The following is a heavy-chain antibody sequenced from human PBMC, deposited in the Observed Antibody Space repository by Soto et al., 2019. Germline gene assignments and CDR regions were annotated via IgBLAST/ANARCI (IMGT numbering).Heavy chain of an antibody. V-gene: IGHV5-10-1*01. D-gene: IGHD3-22*01. CDR1: GSSFADYR. Sequence: EFLIICSTGSGSSFADYRITLVRPKPGGGLEWMGRIHQIDSETYSNPSHRGDVITAATNSITTVFQQWSSLRASEAAMYYCARQIHDSDTSPNFQYGIDAWGQGTKVTVSS. J-gene: IGHJ6*02. CDR2: IHQIDSET. CDR3: ARQIHDSDTSPNFQYGIDA.